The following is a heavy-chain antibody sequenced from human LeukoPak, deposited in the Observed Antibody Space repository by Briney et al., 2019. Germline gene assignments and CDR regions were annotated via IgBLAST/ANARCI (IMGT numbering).Heavy chain of an antibody. CDR1: GYTFTGYY. J-gene: IGHJ6*03. CDR3: ARGFRGAAVGYYYYYYMDV. CDR2: INPNSGGT. D-gene: IGHD6-13*01. V-gene: IGHV1-2*02. Sequence: GASVKVSCKASGYTFTGYYMHWVRQAPGQGLEWMGWINPNSGGTNYAQKFQGRVTMTRDTSISTAYMELSRLRSEDTAVYYCARGFRGAAVGYYYYYYMDVWGKGTTVTVSS.